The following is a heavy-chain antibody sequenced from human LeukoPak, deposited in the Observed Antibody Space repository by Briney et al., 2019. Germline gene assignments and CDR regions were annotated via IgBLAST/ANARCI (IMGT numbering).Heavy chain of an antibody. CDR2: IDRSGRIT. V-gene: IGHV3-48*04. J-gene: IGHJ4*02. Sequence: GGSLRLSCAGSGYSFGMHAMDWVRQAPGKGLEWLSYIDRSGRITYYGDSVKGRFTISRDNAKNSLYLQMNSLRVEDTAVYYCAREESNYVWGSPYYWGQGILVTVSS. CDR1: GYSFGMHA. CDR3: AREESNYVWGSPYY. D-gene: IGHD3-16*01.